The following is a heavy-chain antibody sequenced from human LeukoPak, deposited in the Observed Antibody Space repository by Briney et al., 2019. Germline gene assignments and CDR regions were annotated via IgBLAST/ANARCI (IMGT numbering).Heavy chain of an antibody. J-gene: IGHJ4*02. D-gene: IGHD5-24*01. V-gene: IGHV3-7*04. Sequence: GGSLRLSCVASGFPFSSYWMTWVRQAPGKGLEWVANIKQDGSKKSYVDSVKGRFTISRDNAKNSLYLQINSLRAEDTAIYYCTRVGYIDEGIDYWGQGTLVTVSS. CDR1: GFPFSSYW. CDR2: IKQDGSKK. CDR3: TRVGYIDEGIDY.